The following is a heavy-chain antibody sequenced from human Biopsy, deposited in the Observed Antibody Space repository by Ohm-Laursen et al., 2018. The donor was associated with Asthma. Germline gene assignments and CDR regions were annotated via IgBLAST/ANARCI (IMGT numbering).Heavy chain of an antibody. Sequence: SLRLSCAASGFSFDDCAMHWVRQAPGKGLEWVSSISWNSGNIDYADSVKGRFTISRDNAKNSQYLQMQSLRPEDTAFYYCAKSADYYDSTDYLDFWGRGTLVTVSS. CDR1: GFSFDDCA. CDR2: ISWNSGNI. V-gene: IGHV3-9*01. J-gene: IGHJ4*01. CDR3: AKSADYYDSTDYLDF. D-gene: IGHD3-22*01.